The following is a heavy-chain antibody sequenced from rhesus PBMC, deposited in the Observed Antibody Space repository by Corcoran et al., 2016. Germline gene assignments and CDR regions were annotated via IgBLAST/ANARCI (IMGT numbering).Heavy chain of an antibody. CDR3: AKEPTVTTSGY. J-gene: IGHJ4*01. D-gene: IGHD4-35*01. Sequence: EVQLVESGGGLAKPGGSLRLSCAASGSTFSSYWMNWVRQTPGKGLEWISAINSGGGSTYYADSVKGRFTISRDDSKDTLSLQMNSLRAEDTAVYYCAKEPTVTTSGYWGQGVLVTVSS. CDR1: GSTFSSYW. V-gene: IGHV3S42*01. CDR2: INSGGGST.